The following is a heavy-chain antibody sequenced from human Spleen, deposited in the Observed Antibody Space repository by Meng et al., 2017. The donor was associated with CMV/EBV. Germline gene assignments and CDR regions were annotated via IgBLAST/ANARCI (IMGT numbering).Heavy chain of an antibody. Sequence: LSLTCAASGFTFDDYAMHWVRQAPGKGLEWVSGISWNSGSIGYADSVKGRFTISRDNAKNSLYLQMNSLRAEDTALYYCAKDWQQLVQGYFDYWGQGTLVTVSS. CDR1: GFTFDDYA. D-gene: IGHD6-13*01. V-gene: IGHV3-9*01. CDR2: ISWNSGSI. CDR3: AKDWQQLVQGYFDY. J-gene: IGHJ4*02.